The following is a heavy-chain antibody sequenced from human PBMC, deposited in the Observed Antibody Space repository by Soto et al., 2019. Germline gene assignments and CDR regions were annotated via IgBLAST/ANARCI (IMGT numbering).Heavy chain of an antibody. D-gene: IGHD2-2*02. V-gene: IGHV4-31*03. J-gene: IGHJ5*02. CDR1: GGSISSGGYY. CDR3: ARVGACSSSSWYRAFDP. CDR2: IYYSGST. Sequence: QVQLQESGPGLVKPSQTLSLTCTVSGGSISSGGYYWSWIRQHPGKGLEWIGYIYYSGSTYYNPSLKSRVTISVDTSKIEFSLKLSCVAAAVTAGYYCARVGACSSSSWYRAFDPWGQGTLVTDSS.